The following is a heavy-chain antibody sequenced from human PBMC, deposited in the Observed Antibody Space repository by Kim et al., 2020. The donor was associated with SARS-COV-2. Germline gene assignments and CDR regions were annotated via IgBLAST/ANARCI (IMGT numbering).Heavy chain of an antibody. Sequence: ASVKVSCKASGYTFTNYAFHWVRQAPGQRLEWMGWINAGNGNTKYSQKFQGRVTIIRDTSASTAYMELSSLRSEDTAVYYCARSRNTGSYTFWGQGTLVTVSS. CDR2: INAGNGNT. J-gene: IGHJ4*02. CDR3: ARSRNTGSYTF. V-gene: IGHV1-3*01. CDR1: GYTFTNYA. D-gene: IGHD3-9*01.